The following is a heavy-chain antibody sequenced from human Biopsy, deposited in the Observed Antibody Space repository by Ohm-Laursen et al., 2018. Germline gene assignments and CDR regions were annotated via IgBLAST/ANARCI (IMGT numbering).Heavy chain of an antibody. J-gene: IGHJ4*02. D-gene: IGHD4-23*01. CDR3: ARESNDFGGLYFPR. CDR1: GGSFTGYY. CDR2: ISYTGYT. Sequence: DTLSLTCTVSGGSFTGYYWSWIRQPPGKGLEWIGHISYTGYTSYNASLKSRVTISVDTSRNHFSLRLSSLTAADTAVYYCARESNDFGGLYFPRWGQGTLLTVSS. V-gene: IGHV4-59*01.